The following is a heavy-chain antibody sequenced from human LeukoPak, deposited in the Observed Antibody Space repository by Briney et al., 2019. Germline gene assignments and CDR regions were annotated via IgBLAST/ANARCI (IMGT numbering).Heavy chain of an antibody. V-gene: IGHV3-23*01. D-gene: IGHD2-15*01. J-gene: IGHJ5*02. Sequence: GGSLRLSCAASGFTFSTYAMNWVRQAPGKGLEWVSTISASGGSTYYPDSVKGRFTISRDNSKNTLYLQMNSLRAEDTAVYYCARDPAATNWFDPWGQGTLVTVSS. CDR3: ARDPAATNWFDP. CDR2: ISASGGST. CDR1: GFTFSTYA.